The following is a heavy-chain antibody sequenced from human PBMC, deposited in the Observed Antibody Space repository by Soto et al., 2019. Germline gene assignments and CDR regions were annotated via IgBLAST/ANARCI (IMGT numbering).Heavy chain of an antibody. J-gene: IGHJ6*02. CDR2: IYYSGST. Sequence: SETLSLTCTVSGGSISSGGYYWSWIRQHPGKGLEWIGYIYYSGSTYYNPSLKSRVTISVDTSKNQFSLKLSSVTAADTAVYYCARDPSYGMDVWGQGTTVTVSS. CDR1: GGSISSGGYY. V-gene: IGHV4-31*03. CDR3: ARDPSYGMDV.